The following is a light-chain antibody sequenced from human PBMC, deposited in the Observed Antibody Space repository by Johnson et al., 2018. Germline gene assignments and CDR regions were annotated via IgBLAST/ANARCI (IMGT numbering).Light chain of an antibody. CDR3: GTWDSSLSAGNV. CDR1: SSNIGNNY. J-gene: IGLJ1*01. Sequence: QSVLTQPPSVSAAPGQKVTISCSGSSSNIGNNYVSWYQQPPGTAPKLLIYENNKRPSGIPDRFPGSKSGTSATLGITALHTWDEADYYCGTWDSSLSAGNVFGTGTKVTVL. V-gene: IGLV1-51*02. CDR2: ENN.